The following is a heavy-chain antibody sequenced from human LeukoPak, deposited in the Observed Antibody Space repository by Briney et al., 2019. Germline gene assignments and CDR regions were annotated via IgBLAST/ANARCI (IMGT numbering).Heavy chain of an antibody. V-gene: IGHV3-23*01. CDR1: GFTFSSYA. D-gene: IGHD4-17*01. Sequence: PGGSLRLSCAASGFTFSSYAMSWVRQAPGKGLEWVSAISGSGGSTYYADSVKGRFTISRDNSKNTLYLQMNSLRAEDTAVYYFAKDLGVSYLTVWSDPGGQETLVTVPS. J-gene: IGHJ5*02. CDR2: ISGSGGST. CDR3: AKDLGVSYLTVWSDP.